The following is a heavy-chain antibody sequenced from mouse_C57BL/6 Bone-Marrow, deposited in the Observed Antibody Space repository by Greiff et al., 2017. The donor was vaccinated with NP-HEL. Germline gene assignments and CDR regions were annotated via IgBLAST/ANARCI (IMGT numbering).Heavy chain of an antibody. CDR3: ARTLGDYYGDFDV. CDR2: ISDGGSYT. Sequence: EVMLVESGGGLVKPGGSLKLSCAASGFTFSSYAMSWVRQTPEKRLEWVATISDGGSYTYYPDNVKGRFTISRDNAKNNLYLQMSHLKSEDTAMYYCARTLGDYYGDFDVWGTGTTVTVSS. CDR1: GFTFSSYA. V-gene: IGHV5-4*03. D-gene: IGHD1-1*01. J-gene: IGHJ1*03.